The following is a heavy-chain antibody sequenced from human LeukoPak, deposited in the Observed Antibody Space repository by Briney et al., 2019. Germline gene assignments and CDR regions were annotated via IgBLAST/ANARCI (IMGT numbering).Heavy chain of an antibody. Sequence: GASVKVSCKAFGYTFTSHYIHWVRQAPGQGLEWMAIINPYSDSTSYSQKFQGRVTLTRDPSTSTVYMELSSLKSEDTAVYYCARSRQYCSGGSCYSGVFGDYWGQGTLVTVSS. J-gene: IGHJ4*02. D-gene: IGHD2-15*01. CDR2: INPYSDST. CDR3: ARSRQYCSGGSCYSGVFGDY. CDR1: GYTFTSHY. V-gene: IGHV1-46*01.